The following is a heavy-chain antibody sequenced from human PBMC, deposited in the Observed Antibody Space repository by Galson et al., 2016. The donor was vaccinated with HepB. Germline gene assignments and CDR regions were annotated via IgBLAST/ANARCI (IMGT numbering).Heavy chain of an antibody. CDR3: AGYGGNSV. V-gene: IGHV3-23*01. CDR2: ISGSGGSI. J-gene: IGHJ4*02. Sequence: SLRLSCAASGFTFSNHGMHWVRQAPGKGLEWVSAISGSGGSIYYADSVKGRFTISRDNARNTVYLQMNSLRTEDTAVYYCAGYGGNSVWGQGTLVTVSS. D-gene: IGHD4-23*01. CDR1: GFTFSNHG.